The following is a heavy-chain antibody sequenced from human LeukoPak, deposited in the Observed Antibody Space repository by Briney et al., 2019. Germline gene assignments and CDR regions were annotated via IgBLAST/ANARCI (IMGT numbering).Heavy chain of an antibody. J-gene: IGHJ6*03. CDR2: ISGSGGST. Sequence: GVSLRLSCAACVFSFSIYAMIWVRQAPATGLEGGLVISGSGGSTYYADSVKGRFNISRDNSQNPLYLQMKSLRVQDTAVYYCARGGDFWSGYSRGYYMDVWGKGTTVTVSS. V-gene: IGHV3-23*01. CDR1: VFSFSIYA. D-gene: IGHD3-3*01. CDR3: ARGGDFWSGYSRGYYMDV.